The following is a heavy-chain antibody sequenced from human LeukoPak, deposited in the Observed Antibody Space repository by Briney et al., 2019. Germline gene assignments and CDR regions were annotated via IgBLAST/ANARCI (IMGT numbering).Heavy chain of an antibody. CDR1: GYTFTGYY. Sequence: ASVKVSCKASGYTFTGYYMHWVRQAPGQGLEWMGWINPNSGGTNYAQKFQGRVTMTRDTSISTAYMELSRLRSDDTAVYYCARDGPSQYSSSWYYWFDPWGQGTLVTVSS. J-gene: IGHJ5*02. V-gene: IGHV1-2*02. CDR2: INPNSGGT. D-gene: IGHD6-13*01. CDR3: ARDGPSQYSSSWYYWFDP.